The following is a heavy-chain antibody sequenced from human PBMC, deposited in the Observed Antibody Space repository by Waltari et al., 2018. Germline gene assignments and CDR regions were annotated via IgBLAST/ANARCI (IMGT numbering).Heavy chain of an antibody. V-gene: IGHV4-30-4*08. Sequence: QVQLQESVPGLVKPSPTLSLTCHVSGDSISSGDYYWSMLRPPPGKGLEWIGYIYYRGSTYYNPSLKSRVTISVDTSKNQFSLKLSSVTAADTAVYYCARCEYYDFWSGSHDAFDIWGQGTMVTVSS. D-gene: IGHD3-3*01. CDR2: IYYRGST. CDR3: ARCEYYDFWSGSHDAFDI. J-gene: IGHJ3*02. CDR1: GDSISSGDYY.